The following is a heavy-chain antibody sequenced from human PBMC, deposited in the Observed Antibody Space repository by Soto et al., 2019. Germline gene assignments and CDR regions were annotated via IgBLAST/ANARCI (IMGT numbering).Heavy chain of an antibody. J-gene: IGHJ1*01. CDR1: GDSISSVYSY. CDR3: TRDRGLGDHGGYFH. Sequence: QVQLQESGPGLVKPSQTLSLTCNVSGDSISSVYSYWSWIRQPPGKGLEWIGYIYYTGNTYYNPSLESRVTISRDTSKNQFSLRVHSVNAADTAVYFCTRDRGLGDHGGYFHWGQGALVTVSS. D-gene: IGHD3-22*01. V-gene: IGHV4-30-4*01. CDR2: IYYTGNT.